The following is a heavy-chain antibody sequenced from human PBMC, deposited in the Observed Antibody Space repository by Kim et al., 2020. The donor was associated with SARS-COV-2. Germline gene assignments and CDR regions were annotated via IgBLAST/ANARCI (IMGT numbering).Heavy chain of an antibody. J-gene: IGHJ3*02. V-gene: IGHV4-59*08. Sequence: SETLSLTCTVSGGSISSYYWSWIRQPPGKGLEWIGYIYYSGSTNYNPSLKSRVTISVDTSKNQFSLKLSSVTAADTAVYYCARRALGAIAVAGTLNAFDICGQGTMVTVSS. CDR3: ARRALGAIAVAGTLNAFDI. CDR1: GGSISSYY. D-gene: IGHD6-19*01. CDR2: IYYSGST.